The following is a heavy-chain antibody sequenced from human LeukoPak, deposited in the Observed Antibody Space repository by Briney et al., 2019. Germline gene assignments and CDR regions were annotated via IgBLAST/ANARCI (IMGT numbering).Heavy chain of an antibody. CDR3: ARVGSGCSSTSCYSAYYYYYMDV. J-gene: IGHJ6*03. CDR1: GGSISSSSYY. D-gene: IGHD2-2*02. Sequence: PSETLSLTCTDSGGSISSSSYYSGWIRHPPGKGLEWIGSIYYSGSTYYNPSLKSRVTISVDTSKNQFSLKLSSVTAADTAVYYCARVGSGCSSTSCYSAYYYYYMDVWGKGTTVTVSS. CDR2: IYYSGST. V-gene: IGHV4-39*01.